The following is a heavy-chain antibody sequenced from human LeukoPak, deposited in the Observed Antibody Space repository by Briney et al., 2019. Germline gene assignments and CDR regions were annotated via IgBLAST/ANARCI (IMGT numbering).Heavy chain of an antibody. J-gene: IGHJ4*02. Sequence: GGPLRLSCAASGFTFSIYSMIWVRQAPGKGLEGVSYIYSSSSTIFYAVPVKGRFTLSRDNPKHSLYLQIKTLGAENTAVFNCASPFDYWGQGTLVTVSS. CDR1: GFTFSIYS. CDR3: ASPFDY. CDR2: IYSSSSTI. V-gene: IGHV3-48*01.